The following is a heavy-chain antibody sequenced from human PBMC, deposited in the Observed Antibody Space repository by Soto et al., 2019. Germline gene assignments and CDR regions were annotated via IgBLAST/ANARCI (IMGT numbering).Heavy chain of an antibody. J-gene: IGHJ4*02. CDR1: GFTFSSYD. CDR2: ILYDGSNK. V-gene: IGHV3-30*18. Sequence: QVQLVESGGGVVQPGRSLRLSCAASGFTFSSYDMHWVRQAPGKGLEWVAVILYDGSNKYYADSVKGRFTISRDNSKNTLHLQMNSPRAEDTAVYYCAKEGDSGIIAYWGQGTVVTVSS. CDR3: AKEGDSGIIAY. D-gene: IGHD1-20*01.